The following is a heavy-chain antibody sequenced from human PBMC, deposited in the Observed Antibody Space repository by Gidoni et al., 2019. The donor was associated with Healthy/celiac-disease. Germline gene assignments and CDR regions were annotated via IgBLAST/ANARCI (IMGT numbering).Heavy chain of an antibody. J-gene: IGHJ6*02. CDR2: ISSSSSYI. CDR1: GFTFSSYS. Sequence: EVQLVESGGGLVKLGGSLRLSCAASGFTFSSYSMNWVRQAPGKGLEWVSSISSSSSYIYYADSVKGRFTISRDNAKNSLYLQMNSLRAEDTAVYYCAGCGSAAGIYYYYGMDVWGQGTTVTVSS. V-gene: IGHV3-21*01. D-gene: IGHD6-13*01. CDR3: AGCGSAAGIYYYYGMDV.